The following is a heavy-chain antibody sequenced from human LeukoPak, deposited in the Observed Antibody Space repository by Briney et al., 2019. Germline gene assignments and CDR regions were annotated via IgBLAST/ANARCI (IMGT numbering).Heavy chain of an antibody. CDR3: ARPIRGSYVEDAFDM. J-gene: IGHJ3*02. CDR2: INPSSGGT. CDR1: GYTFSDYY. V-gene: IGHV1-2*02. D-gene: IGHD1-26*01. Sequence: ASVKVSCKTSGYTFSDYYLHWVRQAPGQGLEWMGWINPSSGGTKYVQKFQGRVSMTRDTSISTGYMELSRLRSDDTAVYYCARPIRGSYVEDAFDMRGQGTPGTVSA.